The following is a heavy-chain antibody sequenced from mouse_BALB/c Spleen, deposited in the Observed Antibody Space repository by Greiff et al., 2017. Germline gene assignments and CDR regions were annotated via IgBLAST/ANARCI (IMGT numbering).Heavy chain of an antibody. J-gene: IGHJ4*01. V-gene: IGHV5-12-2*01. CDR2: ISNGGGST. CDR1: GFTFSSYT. CDR3: AATYYYAMDY. Sequence: EVKVVDSGGGLVQPGGSLKLSCAASGFTFSSYTMSWVRQTPEKRLEWVAYISNGGGSTYYPDTVKGRFTISRDNAKNTLYLQMSSLKSEDTAMYYCAATYYYAMDYWGQGTSVTVSS.